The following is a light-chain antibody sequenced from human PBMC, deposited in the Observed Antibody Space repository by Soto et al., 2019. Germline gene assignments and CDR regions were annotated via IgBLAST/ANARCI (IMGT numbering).Light chain of an antibody. V-gene: IGKV1-33*01. Sequence: DIPMTQSPSSLSASVGDRVTITCQASQDISNYLNWYQQKPGKAPKLLMYDASNLETGVPSRFSGIGSGTDFTFTISSLQPEDIATYYCQQYDNLPLTFGGGTKVEIK. CDR2: DAS. CDR1: QDISNY. CDR3: QQYDNLPLT. J-gene: IGKJ4*01.